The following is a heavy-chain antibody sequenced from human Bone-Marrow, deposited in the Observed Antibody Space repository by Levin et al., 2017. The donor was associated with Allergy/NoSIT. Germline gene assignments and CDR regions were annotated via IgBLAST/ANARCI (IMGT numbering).Heavy chain of an antibody. V-gene: IGHV4-38-2*01. J-gene: IGHJ4*02. CDR3: ARGATFTSSWADY. CDR2: IFHRGNT. D-gene: IGHD6-13*01. CDR1: GYSISSGHY. Sequence: RSSETLSFTCAVSGYSISSGHYWGWIRQPPGKGLEWIGTIFHRGNTYYNPSLKSRVTLSVDTSNNHFSLHLTSLTAADTAVYYCARGATFTSSWADYWGKGTLVTVSS.